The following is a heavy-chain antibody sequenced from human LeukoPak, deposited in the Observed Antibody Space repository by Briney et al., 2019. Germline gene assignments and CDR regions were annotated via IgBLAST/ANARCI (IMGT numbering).Heavy chain of an antibody. V-gene: IGHV3-21*01. CDR2: ISSSSSYI. J-gene: IGHJ4*02. Sequence: GGSLRLSCAASGFTFSSYSMNWVRQAPGKGLEWVSSISSSSSYIYYADSVKGRFTISRDNAKNSLYLQMNSLRAEDTAVYYCASITFGGVIVDWWGQGTLVTVSS. D-gene: IGHD3-16*02. CDR3: ASITFGGVIVDW. CDR1: GFTFSSYS.